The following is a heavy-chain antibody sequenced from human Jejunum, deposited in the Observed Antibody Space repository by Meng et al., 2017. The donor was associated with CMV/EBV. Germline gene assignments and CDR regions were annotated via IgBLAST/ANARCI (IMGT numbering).Heavy chain of an antibody. CDR2: IYWDNDK. Sequence: IPLKESCSTLDNPTHTLTLTRPFPGFSISTGGLGVGWIRQPPGKALEYLALIYWDNDKFYSPSLKSRLTIAKDTPKNQVVLTMTNMDPVDTATYYCAHRREHSGSWGWGDFDYWGQGTLVTVSS. D-gene: IGHD3-10*01. V-gene: IGHV2-5*02. CDR3: AHRREHSGSWGWGDFDY. J-gene: IGHJ4*02. CDR1: GFSISTGGLG.